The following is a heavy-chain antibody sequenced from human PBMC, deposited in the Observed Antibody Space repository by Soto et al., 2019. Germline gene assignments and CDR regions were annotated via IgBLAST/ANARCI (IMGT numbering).Heavy chain of an antibody. CDR1: GYRFTTHY. Sequence: QVQLVQSGAEVKKPGASVRVSCEASGYRFTTHYIHWVRQAPGQGLKWMGRMNVGTGGTTYAHKFQGRVTMTRDTSIRTAYLEVSSVKSDDTAMYYCARDGNFALRGYSFGFDFWGQGTLVTVSS. CDR3: ARDGNFALRGYSFGFDF. D-gene: IGHD5-18*01. CDR2: MNVGTGGT. V-gene: IGHV1-2*06. J-gene: IGHJ4*02.